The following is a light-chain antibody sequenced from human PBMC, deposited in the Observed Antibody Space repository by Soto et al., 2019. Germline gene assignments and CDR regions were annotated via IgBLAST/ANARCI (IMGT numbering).Light chain of an antibody. CDR2: DVS. V-gene: IGLV2-14*03. J-gene: IGLJ3*02. CDR1: SSDVGGYNH. CDR3: SSYTATRTVV. Sequence: QSALTQPASVSGSPGQSITIACTGTSSDVGGYNHVSWYQVHPGKAPRLVIYDVSIRPPAVSDRCSGSTSGNTASLTISGLQAEDEADYYCSSYTATRTVVFGGGTKVTVL.